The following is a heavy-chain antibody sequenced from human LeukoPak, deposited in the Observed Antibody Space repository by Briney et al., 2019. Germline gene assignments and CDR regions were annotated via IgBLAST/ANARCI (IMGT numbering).Heavy chain of an antibody. Sequence: SETLSLTXTVSGGSISSGDYYWSWIRQPPGKGLEWIGYIYYSGSTYYNPSLKSRVTISVDTSKNQFSLKLSSVTAADTAVYYCVRELQIERTTLFDYWGQGTLVTVSS. V-gene: IGHV4-30-4*08. J-gene: IGHJ4*02. CDR3: VRELQIERTTLFDY. CDR1: GGSISSGDYY. D-gene: IGHD4-17*01. CDR2: IYYSGST.